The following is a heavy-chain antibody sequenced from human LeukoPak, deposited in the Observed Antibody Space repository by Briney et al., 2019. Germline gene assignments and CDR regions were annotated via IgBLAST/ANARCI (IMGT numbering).Heavy chain of an antibody. Sequence: GGSLRLSCSASGFTFTNYAMHWVRQAPGKGLEWVAVMTYDGGSQFYADSVKARFTISRDNSKDTLYLQMNSLRVEDTAVYYCARDLKTITRGYFDYWGQGTLVTVAS. J-gene: IGHJ4*02. D-gene: IGHD3-22*01. CDR2: MTYDGGSQ. V-gene: IGHV3-30-3*01. CDR3: ARDLKTITRGYFDY. CDR1: GFTFTNYA.